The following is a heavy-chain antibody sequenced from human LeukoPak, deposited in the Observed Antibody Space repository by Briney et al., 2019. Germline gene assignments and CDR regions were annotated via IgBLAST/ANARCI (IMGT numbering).Heavy chain of an antibody. V-gene: IGHV4-39*07. D-gene: IGHD3-3*01. J-gene: IGHJ4*02. CDR3: AREPGDYDFWSGYYTLNHFDY. Sequence: SETLSLTCTVSGGSISSSSYYWGWIRQPPGKGLEWIGSIYYSGSTYYNPSLKSRVTISVDTSKNQFSLKLSSVTAADTAVYYCAREPGDYDFWSGYYTLNHFDYWGQGTLVTVSS. CDR2: IYYSGST. CDR1: GGSISSSSYY.